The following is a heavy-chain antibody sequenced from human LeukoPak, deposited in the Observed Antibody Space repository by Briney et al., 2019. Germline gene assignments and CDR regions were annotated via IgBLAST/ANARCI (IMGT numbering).Heavy chain of an antibody. CDR1: GFTFDDYA. D-gene: IGHD3-22*01. CDR2: ISWNSGSI. Sequence: PGGSLRLSCAASGFTFDDYAMHWVRQAPGKGLEWVSGISWNSGSIGYADSVKGRFTISRDNAKNSLYLQMNSLRAEDTVLYYCAKDTRPYYDSDAFDIWGQGTMVTVSS. J-gene: IGHJ3*02. CDR3: AKDTRPYYDSDAFDI. V-gene: IGHV3-9*01.